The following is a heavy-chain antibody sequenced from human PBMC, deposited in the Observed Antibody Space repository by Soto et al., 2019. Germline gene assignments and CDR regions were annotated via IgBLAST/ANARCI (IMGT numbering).Heavy chain of an antibody. J-gene: IGHJ6*02. CDR3: ATVAARYYGMDV. D-gene: IGHD6-6*01. Sequence: ASVKVSCKVSGYTLTELSMHWVRQAPGKGLEWMGGFDPEDGETIYAQKFQGRVTMTEDTSTDTAYMELSSLRSEDTAMYYCATVAARYYGMDVWGQGTMVTVSS. V-gene: IGHV1-24*01. CDR1: GYTLTELS. CDR2: FDPEDGET.